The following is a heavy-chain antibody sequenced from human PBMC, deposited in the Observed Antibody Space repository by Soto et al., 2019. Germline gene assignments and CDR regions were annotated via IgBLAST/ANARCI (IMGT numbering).Heavy chain of an antibody. D-gene: IGHD6-19*01. CDR3: ARRYTAGWTSSDY. V-gene: IGHV3-30-3*01. CDR1: GFPFSSYV. Sequence: QVLLVESGGGVVQPGRSLRLSCAASGFPFSSYVMHWVRQAPGKGLEWVAAISYDGTDNYYADSVKGRFTISRDNSKNTLNLHMTSLRTEDTAVYYCARRYTAGWTSSDYWGKGTLVTVSS. CDR2: ISYDGTDN. J-gene: IGHJ4*02.